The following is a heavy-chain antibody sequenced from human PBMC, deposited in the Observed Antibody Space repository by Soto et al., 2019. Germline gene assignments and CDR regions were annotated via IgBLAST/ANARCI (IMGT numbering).Heavy chain of an antibody. CDR1: GGTISSDY. V-gene: IGHV4-59*08. D-gene: IGHD2-2*01. Sequence: SETLSLSCTGSGGTISSDYWSWIRQSPWKGLEWIGYTHDSGSTNYNPSLKSRVTMSVDTSKNQFSLKLSSVTAADTAVYYCARHSYCSSICWFHPWGQGTLVTVS. CDR2: THDSGST. J-gene: IGHJ5*02. CDR3: ARHSYCSSICWFHP.